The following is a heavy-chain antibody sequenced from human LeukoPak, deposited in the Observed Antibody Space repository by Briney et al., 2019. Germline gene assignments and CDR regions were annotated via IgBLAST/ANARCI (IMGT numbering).Heavy chain of an antibody. D-gene: IGHD5-18*01. CDR1: GFTFSSYE. CDR3: ASKPRIQLWSFDP. CDR2: ISSSGSTI. V-gene: IGHV3-48*03. J-gene: IGHJ5*02. Sequence: PGGSLRLSCAASGFTFSSYEMIWVRQAPGKGLEWVSYISSSGSTIYYADSVKGRFTISRDNAKNSLYLQMNSLRAEDTAVYYCASKPRIQLWSFDPWGQGTLVTVSS.